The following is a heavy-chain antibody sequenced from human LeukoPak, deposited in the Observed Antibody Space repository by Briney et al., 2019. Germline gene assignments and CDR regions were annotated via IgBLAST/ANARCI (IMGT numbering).Heavy chain of an antibody. V-gene: IGHV1-18*01. D-gene: IGHD6-19*01. J-gene: IGHJ3*02. CDR2: ISAYNGKT. CDR1: GYTFTRFG. CDR3: ARERGTQWLARNAAFDI. Sequence: GASVKDSCKACGYTFTRFGISWVRQAGGKGLEGMGWISAYNGKTNYAQKLQGRVTMTTDTSTSTAYMELRSLRSDDTAVYYCARERGTQWLARNAAFDIWGQGTLVTVSS.